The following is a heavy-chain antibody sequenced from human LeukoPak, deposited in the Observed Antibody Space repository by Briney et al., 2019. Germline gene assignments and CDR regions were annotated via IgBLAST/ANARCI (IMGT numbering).Heavy chain of an antibody. D-gene: IGHD2-2*02. CDR3: ARDTFDCSSNSCYIKTFDY. Sequence: PGGSLRLSCAASGFTFSSYSMKWVRQAPGKGLEWVSYISISSSTIYYADSVKGRFHSSRDNAKISLYLQMNSLRAEDTAVYYCARDTFDCSSNSCYIKTFDYWGQGTLVTVCS. CDR2: ISISSSTI. CDR1: GFTFSSYS. J-gene: IGHJ4*02. V-gene: IGHV3-48*01.